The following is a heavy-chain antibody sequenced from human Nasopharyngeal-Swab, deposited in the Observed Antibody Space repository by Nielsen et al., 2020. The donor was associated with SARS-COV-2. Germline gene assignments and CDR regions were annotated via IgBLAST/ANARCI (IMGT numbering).Heavy chain of an antibody. V-gene: IGHV1-18*01. D-gene: IGHD3-3*01. CDR3: ARGRYYYDFWSGPSPNNWFDP. Sequence: ASVKVSCKASGYTFTSYGISWVRQAPGQGLEWMGWISAYNGNTNYAQKLQGRVTMTTDTSTGTAYMELRSLRSDDTAVYYCARGRYYYDFWSGPSPNNWFDPWGQGTLVTVSS. CDR2: ISAYNGNT. J-gene: IGHJ5*02. CDR1: GYTFTSYG.